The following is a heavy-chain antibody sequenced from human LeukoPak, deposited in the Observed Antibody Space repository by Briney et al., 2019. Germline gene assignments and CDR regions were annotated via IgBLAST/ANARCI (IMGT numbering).Heavy chain of an antibody. CDR1: GYTFTGYY. CDR3: ARMTVSGRDNWFDP. Sequence: VASVKVSCKASGYTFTGYYMHWVRQAPGQGLEWMGWINPNSGGTNYAQKFQGRVTMTRGTSISTAYMELSRLRSDDTAVYYCARMTVSGRDNWFDPWGQGTLVTVSS. D-gene: IGHD6-19*01. CDR2: INPNSGGT. V-gene: IGHV1-2*02. J-gene: IGHJ5*02.